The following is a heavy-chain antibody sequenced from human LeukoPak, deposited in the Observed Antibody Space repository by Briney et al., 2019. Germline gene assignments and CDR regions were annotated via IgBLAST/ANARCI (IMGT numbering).Heavy chain of an antibody. CDR1: GGSVSSGSYY. CDR3: ARQAVAGDYLDY. V-gene: IGHV4-61*01. CDR2: IYYNGGT. Sequence: KPSETLSLTCTVSGGSVSSGSYYWGWIRQPPGKGLEWIGYIYYNGGTKYNPSLKSRVTISLDTSKNQFSLKLNSVTAADTAVYYCARQAVAGDYLDYWGQGTLVTVSS. D-gene: IGHD6-19*01. J-gene: IGHJ4*02.